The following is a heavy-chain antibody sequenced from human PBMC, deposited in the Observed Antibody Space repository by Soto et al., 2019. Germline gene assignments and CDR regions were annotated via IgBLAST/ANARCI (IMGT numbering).Heavy chain of an antibody. D-gene: IGHD2-8*01. J-gene: IGHJ6*02. CDR3: EKEKVLRYYYYCMDV. CDR2: ISYDGSNK. V-gene: IGHV3-30*18. CDR1: GFTFSSYG. Sequence: QVQLVESGGGVVQPGRSLRLSCAASGFTFSSYGMHWVRQAPGQGLEWVAVISYDGSNKYYADSVKGRFTISRDNSKNTLYLQMNRLRAEDTAVYYCEKEKVLRYYYYCMDVWGQGTTVTVSS.